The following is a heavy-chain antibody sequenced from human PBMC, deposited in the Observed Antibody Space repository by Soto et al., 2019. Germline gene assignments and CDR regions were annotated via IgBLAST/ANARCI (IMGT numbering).Heavy chain of an antibody. CDR3: ARDATESFDY. J-gene: IGHJ4*02. V-gene: IGHV1-18*01. CDR1: GYTFSSYG. Sequence: ASVKVSCKASGYTFSSYGITWARQAPGQGLEWMGWISAYNGNTNYAQKLQGRVTMTTDTSTSTAYMELRSLRFDDTAVYYCARDATESFDYWGQGTLVTVSS. CDR2: ISAYNGNT.